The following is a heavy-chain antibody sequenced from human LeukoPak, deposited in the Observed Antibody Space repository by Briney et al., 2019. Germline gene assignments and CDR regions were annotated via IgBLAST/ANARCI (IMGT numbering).Heavy chain of an antibody. J-gene: IGHJ2*01. CDR1: GFIFNSYW. V-gene: IGHV3-7*01. Sequence: GGSLRLSCAGSGFIFNSYWMTWVRQAPGMGLEWVGNVRQDGDEKFYADSVRGRFTISRDNAKNSLYLHLNSLRAEDTAIYCARVRTEWYIDLWGRGTLVTVSP. CDR2: VRQDGDEK. D-gene: IGHD2-8*02. CDR3: ARVRTEWYIDL.